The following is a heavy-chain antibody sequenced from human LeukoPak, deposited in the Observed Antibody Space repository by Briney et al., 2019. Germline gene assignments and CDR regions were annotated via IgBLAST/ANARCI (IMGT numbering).Heavy chain of an antibody. CDR1: RFTFNNYW. CDR2: IYSGGST. CDR3: ARGGSYLSAFDI. J-gene: IGHJ3*02. D-gene: IGHD1-26*01. Sequence: GGSLRLSCAASRFTFNNYWMTWVRRAPGKGLEWVSIIYSGGSTFYADSVKGRFTISRDNSKNTPYLQMNSLRAEDTAVYYCARGGSYLSAFDIWGQGTMVTVSS. V-gene: IGHV3-53*01.